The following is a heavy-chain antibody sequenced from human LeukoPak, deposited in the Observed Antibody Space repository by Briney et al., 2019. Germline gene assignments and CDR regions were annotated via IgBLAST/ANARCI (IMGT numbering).Heavy chain of an antibody. V-gene: IGHV4-39*01. CDR2: IYYSGST. J-gene: IGHJ4*02. CDR3: ARRNLGYCSSTSCPDDY. D-gene: IGHD2-2*01. CDR1: GFTFSSYSMN. Sequence: GSLRLSCAASGFTFSSYSMNWVRQAPGKGLEWIGSIYYSGSTYYNPSLKSRVTISVDTSKNQFSLKLSSVTAADTAVYYCARRNLGYCSSTSCPDDYWGQGTLVTVSS.